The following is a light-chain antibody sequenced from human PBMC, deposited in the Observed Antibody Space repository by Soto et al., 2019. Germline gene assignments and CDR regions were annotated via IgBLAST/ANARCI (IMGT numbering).Light chain of an antibody. V-gene: IGKV3-11*01. CDR3: QQRSNWPRLT. J-gene: IGKJ4*01. CDR2: DAS. CDR1: QSVNSN. Sequence: EIGMTQSPATLSVSAGERATLSCRASQSVNSNLAWYQQKPGQAPRLLIYDASNRATGIPARFSGSGSGTDFTLTISSLEPEDFAVYYCQQRSNWPRLTFGGGTKVDIK.